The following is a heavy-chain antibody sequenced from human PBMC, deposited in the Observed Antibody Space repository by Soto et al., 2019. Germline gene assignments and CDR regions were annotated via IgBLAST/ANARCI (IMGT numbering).Heavy chain of an antibody. CDR3: ARHGSYGMDV. CDR1: GGSISSSSYY. CDR2: IYYSGST. V-gene: IGHV4-39*01. Sequence: SETLSLTCTVSGGSISSSSYYWGWIRQPPGKGLEWIGSIYYSGSTYYNPSLKSRVTISVDTSKNQFSLKLSSVTAADTAVYYCARHGSYGMDVWGQGTTVTVSS. J-gene: IGHJ6*02.